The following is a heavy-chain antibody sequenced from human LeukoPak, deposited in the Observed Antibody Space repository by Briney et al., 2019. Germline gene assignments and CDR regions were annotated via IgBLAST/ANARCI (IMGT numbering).Heavy chain of an antibody. Sequence: SETLSLTCTVPGGSISSGGYYWSWIRQHPGKGLEWIGYIYYSGSTYYNPSLKSRVTISVDTSKNQFSLKLSSVTAADTAVYYCARDGRGIAAAGFDYWGQGTLVTVSS. CDR2: IYYSGST. D-gene: IGHD6-13*01. CDR3: ARDGRGIAAAGFDY. V-gene: IGHV4-31*03. J-gene: IGHJ4*02. CDR1: GGSISSGGYY.